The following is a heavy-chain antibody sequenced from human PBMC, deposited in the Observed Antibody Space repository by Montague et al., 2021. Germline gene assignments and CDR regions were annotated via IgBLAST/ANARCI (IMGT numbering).Heavy chain of an antibody. CDR1: GFTFGSSA. J-gene: IGHJ4*02. CDR3: AKRMAIYKQLYYFDY. CDR2: ICDSGRNT. V-gene: IGHV3-23*01. D-gene: IGHD5-24*01. Sequence: SLRLSCAASGFTFGSSAMSWVRQAPGKGLEWVSSICDSGRNTYYADSVKGRFTVSRDNSKNTLYLQMNSLSPEDTAVYYCAKRMAIYKQLYYFDYWGQGALVTVSS.